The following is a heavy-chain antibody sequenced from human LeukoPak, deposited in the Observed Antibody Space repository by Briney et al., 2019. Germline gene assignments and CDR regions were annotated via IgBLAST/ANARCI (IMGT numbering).Heavy chain of an antibody. V-gene: IGHV4-39*07. D-gene: IGHD2-15*01. CDR3: ARSYCSGGTCYPAGMDV. CDR2: IYYSGST. Sequence: SETLSLTCTVSGGSISSSSYYWGWIRQPPGKGLEWIGSIYYSGSTYYNPSLKSRVTISVDTSKNQFSLKLSSVTAADTAVYYCARSYCSGGTCYPAGMDVWGQGTTVTVSS. CDR1: GGSISSSSYY. J-gene: IGHJ6*02.